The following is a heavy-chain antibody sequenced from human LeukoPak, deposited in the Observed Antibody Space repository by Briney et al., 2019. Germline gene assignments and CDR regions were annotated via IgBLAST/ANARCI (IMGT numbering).Heavy chain of an antibody. CDR3: ARDHCSSTSCYFDD. V-gene: IGHV4-59*12. CDR2: IYYSGST. CDR1: GGSISGYY. Sequence: SETLSLTCTVSGGSISGYYWSWIRQPPGKGLEWIGYIYYSGSTNYNPSLKSRVTISVDTSKNQFSLKLSSVTAADTAVYYCARDHCSSTSCYFDDWGQGTLVTVSS. J-gene: IGHJ4*02. D-gene: IGHD2-2*01.